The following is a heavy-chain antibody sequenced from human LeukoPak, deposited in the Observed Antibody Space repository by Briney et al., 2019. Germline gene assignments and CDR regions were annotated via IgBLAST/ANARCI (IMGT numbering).Heavy chain of an antibody. J-gene: IGHJ5*02. D-gene: IGHD2-15*01. V-gene: IGHV4-34*01. CDR2: INDSGST. CDR1: GESLSGNY. Sequence: SETLSLTCAVYGESLSGNYWSWIRQPPGKGLEWIGEINDSGSTNYNPSLKSRVIMSVDTSKNQFSLKLSSVTAADTAVYYCARPLGYCSDSRCPQSWFDPWGQGTLVTVSS. CDR3: ARPLGYCSDSRCPQSWFDP.